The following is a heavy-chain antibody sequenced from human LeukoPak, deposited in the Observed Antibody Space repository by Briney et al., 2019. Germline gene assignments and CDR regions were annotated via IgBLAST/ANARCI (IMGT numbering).Heavy chain of an antibody. CDR2: ISKDGSDK. J-gene: IGHJ4*02. CDR3: ARDYWWNYDY. CDR1: GFTFSDYA. D-gene: IGHD1-7*01. V-gene: IGHV3-30-3*01. Sequence: GGSLRLSCAASGFTFSDYAMHWVRQAPGKGLEWVAVISKDGSDKYYPGSVRGRFTISRDNSKNTIYLQMDSLTAEDTAIYYCARDYWWNYDYWGQGTLVTVSS.